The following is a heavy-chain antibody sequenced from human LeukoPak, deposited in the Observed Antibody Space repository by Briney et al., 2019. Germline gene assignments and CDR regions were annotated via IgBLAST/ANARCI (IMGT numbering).Heavy chain of an antibody. CDR2: ISRSSAYI. Sequence: PGGSLRLSCAASGFTFSTYSMNWVRQAPGKGLEWASSISRSSAYIFYDDSVKGRFTISRDNAGNTLYLRMNSLRVEDTAVYYCARVSDEDSSGWYSDYWGQGTPVTVSS. V-gene: IGHV3-21*01. CDR1: GFTFSTYS. CDR3: ARVSDEDSSGWYSDY. D-gene: IGHD6-19*01. J-gene: IGHJ4*02.